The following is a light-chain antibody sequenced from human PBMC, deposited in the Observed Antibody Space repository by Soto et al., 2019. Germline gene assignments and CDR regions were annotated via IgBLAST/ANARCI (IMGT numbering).Light chain of an antibody. CDR1: QSVSNK. J-gene: IGKJ5*01. Sequence: EIVMTQSPATLSVSPGERATLSCRASQSVSNKLAWDQHKPGQAPRVLIYDTSTRAAGIPARFSGSGSGTDFTLTISSLQSEDFAVYYCQQYNTWRSITFGQGTRLESK. V-gene: IGKV3-15*01. CDR2: DTS. CDR3: QQYNTWRSIT.